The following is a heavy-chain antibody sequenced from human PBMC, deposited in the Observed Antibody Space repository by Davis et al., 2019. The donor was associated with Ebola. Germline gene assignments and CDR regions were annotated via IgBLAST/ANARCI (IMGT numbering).Heavy chain of an antibody. CDR3: ARDRYTYYYDSSGYPGDY. V-gene: IGHV3-30-3*01. Sequence: GESLKISCADSGFSISSYAMHWVRQAPGKGLEWVAVISYDGSNKYYADSVKRRFTISRDNPKNMLYLQMNSLRAEDTAVYYCARDRYTYYYDSSGYPGDYWGQGTLVTVSS. CDR2: ISYDGSNK. D-gene: IGHD3-22*01. CDR1: GFSISSYA. J-gene: IGHJ4*02.